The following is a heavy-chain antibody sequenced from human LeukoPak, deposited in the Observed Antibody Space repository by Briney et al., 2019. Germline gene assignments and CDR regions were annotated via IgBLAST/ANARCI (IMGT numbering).Heavy chain of an antibody. CDR1: GFTFSNYA. CDR2: ISYDGSNK. CDR3: AREPYSSGWYSSYYFDY. J-gene: IGHJ4*02. V-gene: IGHV3-30-3*01. D-gene: IGHD6-19*01. Sequence: GGSLRLSCAASGFTFSNYAMHWVRQAPGKGLEWVAVISYDGSNKYYADSVKGRFTISRDNSKNTLYLQMNSLRVEDTAVYYCAREPYSSGWYSSYYFDYWGQGTLVTVSS.